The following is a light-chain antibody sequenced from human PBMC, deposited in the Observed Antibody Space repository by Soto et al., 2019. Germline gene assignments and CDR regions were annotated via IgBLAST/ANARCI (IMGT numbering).Light chain of an antibody. J-gene: IGLJ2*01. CDR1: KLGDKY. CDR3: QAWDSSLVV. CDR2: QDS. V-gene: IGLV3-1*01. Sequence: SYELTQPPSVSVSPGQTDSITCSGDKLGDKYACWYQQKPGQSPVLVIYQDSKRPSGIPERFSGSNSGNTATLTISGTQAMDEADYYCQAWDSSLVVFGGGTKLTVL.